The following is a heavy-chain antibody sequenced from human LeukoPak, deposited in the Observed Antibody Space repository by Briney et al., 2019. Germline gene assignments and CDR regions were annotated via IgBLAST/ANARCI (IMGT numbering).Heavy chain of an antibody. CDR2: IIGSGGST. D-gene: IGHD4-17*01. J-gene: IGHJ4*02. V-gene: IGHV3-23*01. CDR3: AKDRKTTVLE. CDR1: GFTFSSHA. Sequence: PGGSLRLSCAASGFTFSSHAMSWVRQAPGQGLEWVSSIIGSGGSTYYADSVKGRFTISRDNSKNTLYLQMNSLRAEDTAVYYCAKDRKTTVLEGGQGTLVTVSS.